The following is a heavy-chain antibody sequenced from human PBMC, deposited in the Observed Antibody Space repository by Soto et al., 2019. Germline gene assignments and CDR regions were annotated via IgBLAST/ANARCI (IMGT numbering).Heavy chain of an antibody. CDR1: GFRFSSYS. Sequence: EVQLVESGGGLVQPGGSLRLSCAASGFRFSSYSMNWVRQAPGKGPEWVSYIDHSSSSVRYVDSVEGRFTIARDNAKDSLSLQMKRLRVEDTAMYYCAVRIAVARGYFDLWGRGTLVTVSS. CDR2: IDHSSSSV. D-gene: IGHD6-19*01. CDR3: AVRIAVARGYFDL. V-gene: IGHV3-48*04. J-gene: IGHJ2*01.